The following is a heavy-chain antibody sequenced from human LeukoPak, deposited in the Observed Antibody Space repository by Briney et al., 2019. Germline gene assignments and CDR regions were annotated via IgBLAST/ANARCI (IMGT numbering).Heavy chain of an antibody. CDR1: GLTFTCVNY. J-gene: IGHJ5*02. CDR2: INTNSGVT. Sequence: ASVKDSCEASGLTFTCVNYIHWVRQAPGQGPEWMGWINTNSGVTDYARKFQGRVTMTRDTSISTAYMELYRLTSDDMAMYYCTRDRLSKWFDPWGQGTLVTVSS. CDR3: TRDRLSKWFDP. V-gene: IGHV1-2*02. D-gene: IGHD5-12*01.